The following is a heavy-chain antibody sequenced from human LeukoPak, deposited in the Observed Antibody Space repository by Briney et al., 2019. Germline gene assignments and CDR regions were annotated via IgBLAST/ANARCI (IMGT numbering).Heavy chain of an antibody. CDR1: GGSINTYY. D-gene: IGHD2-15*01. CDR3: ARSTQRYCSGGTCFPYWFDP. Sequence: SETLSLTCTVSGGSINTYYWSWLRQPPGKGLEWIGYISDSGSPSYNSSLKSRVTISIDTSKKQFSLMLSSVTAADTAIYYCARSTQRYCSGGTCFPYWFDPWGRAALVTVSS. CDR2: ISDSGSP. J-gene: IGHJ5*02. V-gene: IGHV4-59*01.